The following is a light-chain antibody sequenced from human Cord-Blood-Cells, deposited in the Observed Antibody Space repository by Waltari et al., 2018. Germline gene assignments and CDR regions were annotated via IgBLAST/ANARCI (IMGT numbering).Light chain of an antibody. CDR1: QDISNY. CDR3: QQYDNLYS. Sequence: DIQMTQSPSSLSASVGDRVTITCQASQDISNYLNWYQQKPGKAPKLLIYDASNLETGVPSMFRGSGSGTDFTFTISSLQPEDIATYYCQQYDNLYSFGQGTKLEIK. V-gene: IGKV1-33*01. J-gene: IGKJ2*03. CDR2: DAS.